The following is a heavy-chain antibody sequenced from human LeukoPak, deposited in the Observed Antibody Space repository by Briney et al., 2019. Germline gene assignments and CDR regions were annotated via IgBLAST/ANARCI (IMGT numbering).Heavy chain of an antibody. Sequence: PGRSLRLSCAASGFSFDDYDMHWVRQAPGKGLEWVSGITWNSGDIDYADSVKGRFIISRDNAQNSLHLQMNSLRAEDTAVYYCNSWDIDHWGQGTLVTVSS. V-gene: IGHV3-9*01. J-gene: IGHJ4*02. CDR2: ITWNSGDI. CDR1: GFSFDDYD. D-gene: IGHD6-13*01. CDR3: NSWDIDH.